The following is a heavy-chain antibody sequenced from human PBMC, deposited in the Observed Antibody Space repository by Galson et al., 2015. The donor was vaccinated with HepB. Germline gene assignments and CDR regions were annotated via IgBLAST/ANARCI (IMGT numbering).Heavy chain of an antibody. CDR1: GFTLSDYY. V-gene: IGHV3-11*01. CDR3: ARDRGSSGWAY. Sequence: SLRLSCAASGFTLSDYYMSWIRQAPGKGLEWVSYISSGGSSIYYADSVNGRFTISRDNAKSSLYLQMHSLRAEDTAVYYCARDRGSSGWAYWGQGTLVTVSS. CDR2: ISSGGSSI. J-gene: IGHJ4*02. D-gene: IGHD6-19*01.